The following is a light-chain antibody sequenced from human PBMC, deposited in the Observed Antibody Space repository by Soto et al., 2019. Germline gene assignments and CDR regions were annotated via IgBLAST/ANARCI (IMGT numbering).Light chain of an antibody. Sequence: QSALTQPASLSGSPGQSITISCTGTSSDIGAYDYVSWFQQHPGKAPKLMISEVNNRPSGVSNRFSGSKSGNTAYLTISGLQAEDEADYFCSSYSISTAYLFGTGTKATVL. J-gene: IGLJ1*01. V-gene: IGLV2-14*01. CDR1: SSDIGAYDY. CDR3: SSYSISTAYL. CDR2: EVN.